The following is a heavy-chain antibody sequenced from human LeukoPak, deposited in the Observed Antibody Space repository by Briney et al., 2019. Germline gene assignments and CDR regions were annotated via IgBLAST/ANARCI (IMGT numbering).Heavy chain of an antibody. CDR2: ISSSSSTI. CDR1: GFTFSSYS. D-gene: IGHD3-22*01. J-gene: IGHJ4*02. V-gene: IGHV3-48*02. CDR3: ARVGSSYYYDSSGYYPGC. Sequence: PGGSLRLSCAASGFTFSSYSMNWVRQAPGKGLEWVSYISSSSSTIYYADSVKGRFTISRDNAKNSLYLQMNSLRDEDTAVYYCARVGSSYYYDSSGYYPGCWGQGTLVTVSS.